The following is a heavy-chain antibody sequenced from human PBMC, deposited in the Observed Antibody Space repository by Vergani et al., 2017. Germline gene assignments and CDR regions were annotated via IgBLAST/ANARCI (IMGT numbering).Heavy chain of an antibody. J-gene: IGHJ3*02. Sequence: QVQLVQSGAEVKKPGSSVKVSCKASGGPFSSYAISWVRQAPGQGLEWMGGIIPIFGTANYAQKFQGRVTITADEATSTAYMELSSLRSEDTAVYYLARDVIVGSRAFDSWGQGTMVIGSS. CDR1: GGPFSSYA. CDR2: IIPIFGTA. V-gene: IGHV1-69*13. CDR3: ARDVIVGSRAFDS. D-gene: IGHD2/OR15-2a*01.